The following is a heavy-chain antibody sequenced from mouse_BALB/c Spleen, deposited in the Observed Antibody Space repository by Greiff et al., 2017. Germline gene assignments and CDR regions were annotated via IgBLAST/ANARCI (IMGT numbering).Heavy chain of an antibody. V-gene: IGHV1S81*02. CDR3: ATFITSVVAHFDY. CDR1: GYPFTSYW. J-gene: IGHJ2*01. Sequence: VQLQQPGAELVKPGASVKLSCKASGYPFTSYWMHWVKQRPGQGLEWIGEINPSNGRTNYNEKFKSKATLTVDKSSSTAYMQLSSLTSEDSAVYYCATFITSVVAHFDYWGQGTTLTVSS. D-gene: IGHD1-1*01. CDR2: INPSNGRT.